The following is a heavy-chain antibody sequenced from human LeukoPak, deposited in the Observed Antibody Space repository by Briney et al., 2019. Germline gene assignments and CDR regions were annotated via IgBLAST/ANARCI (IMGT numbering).Heavy chain of an antibody. CDR1: GYNFATYW. D-gene: IGHD6-13*01. V-gene: IGHV5-51*01. J-gene: IGHJ5*02. Sequence: KNGESLQISCQGSGYNFATYWIGWVRQLPGKGLEWMGIIYPGDSDTRYSPSFQGQVTISADKSISTAYLQWSSLKASDTAMYYCARPSHSSSWTGGWFDPWGQGTLVTVSA. CDR3: ARPSHSSSWTGGWFDP. CDR2: IYPGDSDT.